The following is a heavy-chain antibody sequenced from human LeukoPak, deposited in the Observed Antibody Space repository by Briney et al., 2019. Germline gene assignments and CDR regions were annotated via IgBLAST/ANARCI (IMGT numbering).Heavy chain of an antibody. CDR1: GGSISSGDYY. CDR3: ASWIQLLSGAFDI. Sequence: SETLFLTCTVSGGSISSGDYYWSWIRQPPGKGLEWIGYIYYSGSTYYNPSLKSRVTISVDTSKNQFSLKLSSVTAADTAVYYCASWIQLLSGAFDIWGQGTMVTVSS. V-gene: IGHV4-30-4*01. J-gene: IGHJ3*02. D-gene: IGHD5-18*01. CDR2: IYYSGST.